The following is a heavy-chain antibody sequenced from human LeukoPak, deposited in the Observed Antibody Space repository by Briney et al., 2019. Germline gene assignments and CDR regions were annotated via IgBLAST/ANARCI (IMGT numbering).Heavy chain of an antibody. Sequence: PSETLSLTCTVSGGSISSGGYYWSWIRQPPGKGLEWIGYIYHSGSTSYNPSLKSRVTISIDRSKNQFSLKLSSVAAADTAVYYCARVWQYCSSTPCYHYYMDVWGKATTVTVSS. J-gene: IGHJ6*03. V-gene: IGHV4-30-2*01. CDR3: ARVWQYCSSTPCYHYYMDV. D-gene: IGHD2-2*01. CDR1: GGSISSGGYY. CDR2: IYHSGST.